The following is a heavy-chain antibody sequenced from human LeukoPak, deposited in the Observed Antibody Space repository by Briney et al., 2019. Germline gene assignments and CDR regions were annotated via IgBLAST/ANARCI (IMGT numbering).Heavy chain of an antibody. J-gene: IGHJ3*02. Sequence: SETLSLTCTVSGGSISSRSYYWGWIRQPPGKGLEWIGEINHSGSTNYNPSLKSRVTISVDTSKNQFSLKLSSVTAADTAVYYCARDPDCTNGVCYPGAFDIWGQGTMVTVSS. V-gene: IGHV4-39*07. D-gene: IGHD2-8*01. CDR1: GGSISSRSYY. CDR2: INHSGST. CDR3: ARDPDCTNGVCYPGAFDI.